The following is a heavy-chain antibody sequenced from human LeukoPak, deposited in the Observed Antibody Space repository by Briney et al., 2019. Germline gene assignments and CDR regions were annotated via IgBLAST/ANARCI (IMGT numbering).Heavy chain of an antibody. Sequence: GGSLRLSCAASGFTFSSYAMSWVRQAPGKGLEWVSAISGSGGSTYYADSVKGRFTISRDNSKNTLYLQMNSLRAEDTAVYYCAKSTKGLCYYYGMDVWGQGTTVTVSS. V-gene: IGHV3-23*01. D-gene: IGHD3/OR15-3a*01. CDR3: AKSTKGLCYYYGMDV. CDR2: ISGSGGST. J-gene: IGHJ6*02. CDR1: GFTFSSYA.